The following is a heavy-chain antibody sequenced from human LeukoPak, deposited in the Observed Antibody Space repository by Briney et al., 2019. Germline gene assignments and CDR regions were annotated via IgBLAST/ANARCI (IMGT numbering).Heavy chain of an antibody. J-gene: IGHJ4*02. CDR2: IYSGGST. Sequence: SGGSLRLSCAASGFIFSDYAMHWVRQAPGKGLEWVSVIYSGGSTYYADSVKGRFTISRDNSKNTLYLQMNSLRAEDTAVYYCARERYYYDSSGRRWDYFDYWGQGTLVTVSS. D-gene: IGHD3-22*01. CDR1: GFIFSDYA. CDR3: ARERYYYDSSGRRWDYFDY. V-gene: IGHV3-53*01.